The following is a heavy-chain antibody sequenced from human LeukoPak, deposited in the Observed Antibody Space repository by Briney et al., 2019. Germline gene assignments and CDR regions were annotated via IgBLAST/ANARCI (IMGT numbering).Heavy chain of an antibody. J-gene: IGHJ4*02. CDR3: ARVIGYCSRGSCYHFDY. CDR2: ISYSGTT. D-gene: IGHD2-15*01. CDR1: GASISSSRYY. Sequence: SETLSLTCTVSGASISSSRYYWGWIRQPPGKGLEWIGSISYSGTTYYNPSLKSRGSISVDTSRNQFSLKLSSVTAPDTAVYYCARVIGYCSRGSCYHFDYWGQGTLVTVSS. V-gene: IGHV4-39*01.